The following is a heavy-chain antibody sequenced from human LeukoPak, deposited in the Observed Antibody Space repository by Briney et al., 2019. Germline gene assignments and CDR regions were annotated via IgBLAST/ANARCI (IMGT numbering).Heavy chain of an antibody. CDR3: AREGAIPLDGFDI. CDR2: INSDGSST. D-gene: IGHD2-21*01. Sequence: GGSLRLSCAASGFTFSSYWMHWVRQAAEKGLVWVSRINSDGSSTSYADSVKGRFTISRDNAKNTLYLQMNSLRAEDTAAYYCAREGAIPLDGFDIWGQGTMVTVSS. J-gene: IGHJ3*02. V-gene: IGHV3-74*01. CDR1: GFTFSSYW.